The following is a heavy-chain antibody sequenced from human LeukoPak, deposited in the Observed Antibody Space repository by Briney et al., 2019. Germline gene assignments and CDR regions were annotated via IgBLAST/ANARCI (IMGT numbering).Heavy chain of an antibody. Sequence: SETLSLTCTVSGGSISSGSYYWSWIRQPAGKGLEWIGRIYTSGSTNYNPSLKSRVTISVDTSKNQFSLKLSSVTAADTAVYYCARSPTGDARFDYWGQGTLVTVSS. V-gene: IGHV4-61*02. CDR1: GGSISSGSYY. J-gene: IGHJ4*02. D-gene: IGHD7-27*01. CDR3: ARSPTGDARFDY. CDR2: IYTSGST.